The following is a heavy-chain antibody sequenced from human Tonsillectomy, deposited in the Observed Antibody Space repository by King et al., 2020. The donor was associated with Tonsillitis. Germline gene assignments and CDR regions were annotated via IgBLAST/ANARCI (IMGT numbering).Heavy chain of an antibody. D-gene: IGHD3-10*01. J-gene: IGHJ4*02. CDR1: GYTFTGYY. CDR2: INPNSGDT. CDR3: ASGGSSYGSGRYSTGFGY. V-gene: IGHV1-2*02. Sequence: VQLVESGTEVKKPGASVKVSCKASGYTFTGYYIHWLRQAPGQGLEWVGWINPNSGDTKYAQRFQGRVTMTRDTSISTAYMELSSLRSDDTAVYYCASGGSSYGSGRYSTGFGYWGQGTLVPVSS.